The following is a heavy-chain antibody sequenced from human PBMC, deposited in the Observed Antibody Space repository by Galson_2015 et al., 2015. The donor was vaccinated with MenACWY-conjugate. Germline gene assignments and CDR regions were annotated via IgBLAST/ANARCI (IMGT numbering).Heavy chain of an antibody. CDR3: ASSEIVSS. Sequence: SLRLSCAASGFTFSRYWMHWVRQIPGKGLVWVSRISGDASSSYYADSVRGRFTISRDNAKNTPYLQMSSLKVEDSAVYYCASSEIVSSWGRGALVTVSS. V-gene: IGHV3-74*01. D-gene: IGHD2-21*01. CDR2: ISGDASSS. CDR1: GFTFSRYW. J-gene: IGHJ5*02.